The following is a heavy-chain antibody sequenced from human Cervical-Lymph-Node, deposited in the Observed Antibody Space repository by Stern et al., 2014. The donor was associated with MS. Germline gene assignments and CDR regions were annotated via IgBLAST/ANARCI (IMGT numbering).Heavy chain of an antibody. Sequence: VQLVQSGSELKKPGASVKVSCKTSGYTFTTYAINWVRQVPGQGLEWMGWINTHTGNPTYAQDFTGRFVFSLDTSISTAYLEISSLRAEDTAVYYCAKEGDYVWGNYRAMWGQGTLVTVSS. CDR1: GYTFTTYA. D-gene: IGHD3-16*02. CDR2: INTHTGNP. J-gene: IGHJ4*02. CDR3: AKEGDYVWGNYRAM. V-gene: IGHV7-4-1*02.